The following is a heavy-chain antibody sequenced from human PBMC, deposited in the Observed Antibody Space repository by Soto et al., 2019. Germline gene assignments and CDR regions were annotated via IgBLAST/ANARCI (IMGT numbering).Heavy chain of an antibody. CDR2: ISGSGGST. Sequence: EVQLLESGGGLVQPGGSLRLSCAASGFTFSSYAMSWVHQAPGKGLEWVSAISGSGGSTYYADSVKGQFTISRDNSKNTLYLQMNSLRAEDTAVYYCAKTEIAARHFDYWGQGTLVTVSS. CDR3: AKTEIAARHFDY. V-gene: IGHV3-23*01. D-gene: IGHD6-6*01. CDR1: GFTFSSYA. J-gene: IGHJ4*02.